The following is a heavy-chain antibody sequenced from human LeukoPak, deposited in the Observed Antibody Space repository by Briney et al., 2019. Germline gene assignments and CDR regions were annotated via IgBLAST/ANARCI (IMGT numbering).Heavy chain of an antibody. CDR2: IYYSGST. CDR1: GGSVSSGSHY. V-gene: IGHV4-61*01. CDR3: ARRDYYDSSFDY. Sequence: SETLSFTCTVSGGSVSSGSHYWSWIRQPPGKGLEWIGYIYYSGSTNYNPSLKSRVTISVDTSKNQFSLRLTSVTAADTAVYYCARRDYYDSSFDYWGQGTLVTVSS. D-gene: IGHD3-22*01. J-gene: IGHJ4*02.